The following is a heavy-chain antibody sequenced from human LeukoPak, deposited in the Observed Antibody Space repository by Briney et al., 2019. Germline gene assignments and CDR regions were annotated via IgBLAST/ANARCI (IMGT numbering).Heavy chain of an antibody. CDR1: GGSISSGGYS. J-gene: IGHJ4*02. CDR3: ARVQYCGGDCYPYYFDY. CDR2: IYHSGST. D-gene: IGHD2-21*02. Sequence: PSQTLSLTCAVSGGSISSGGYSWRWIRQPPGKGLEWIGYIYHSGSTYYNPSLKSRFTISVDRSKNQFSLKLSSVTAADTAVYYCARVQYCGGDCYPYYFDYWGQGTLVTVSS. V-gene: IGHV4-30-2*01.